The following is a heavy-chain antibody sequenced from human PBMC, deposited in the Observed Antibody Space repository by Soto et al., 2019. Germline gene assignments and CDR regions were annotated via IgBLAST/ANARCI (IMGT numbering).Heavy chain of an antibody. CDR2: INPSGGST. J-gene: IGHJ3*02. Sequence: GASVKVSCKASGYTFTSYYMHWVRQAPGQGLEWMGIINPSGGSTSYAQKYQGRVTMTRDTSTSTVYMELSSLRSEDTAVYYCARTTVVTLGAFDIWGQGTMVTVSS. D-gene: IGHD4-17*01. V-gene: IGHV1-46*01. CDR3: ARTTVVTLGAFDI. CDR1: GYTFTSYY.